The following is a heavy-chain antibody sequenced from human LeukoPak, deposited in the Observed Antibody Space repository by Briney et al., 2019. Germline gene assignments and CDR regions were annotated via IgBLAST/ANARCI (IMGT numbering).Heavy chain of an antibody. CDR2: ISAYNGNT. Sequence: ASVKVSCKASGYTFTSYGISWVRQAPGQGLEWMGWISAYNGNTNYAQKLQGRVTMTTDTSTSTAYMELRSLRSDDTAVYYCARDRGSGSRGYYYMDVWGKGTTVTISS. CDR1: GYTFTSYG. D-gene: IGHD3-10*01. CDR3: ARDRGSGSRGYYYMDV. V-gene: IGHV1-18*01. J-gene: IGHJ6*03.